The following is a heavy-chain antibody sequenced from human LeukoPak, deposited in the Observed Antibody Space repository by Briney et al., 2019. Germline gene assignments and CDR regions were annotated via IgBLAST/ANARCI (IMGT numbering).Heavy chain of an antibody. V-gene: IGHV4-39*01. CDR3: ARQLEVTIPRRGFDY. Sequence: SETLSLTCTVSGGSISSRSYYWGWIRQPLGKWLEWFGSIYYIGSTYYNPSLKNRVTISVDSSKNQFSVKLSSVPAADTAVYYGARQLEVTIPRRGFDYWGQGTLVTVSS. D-gene: IGHD3-9*01. CDR2: IYYIGST. CDR1: GGSISSRSYY. J-gene: IGHJ4*02.